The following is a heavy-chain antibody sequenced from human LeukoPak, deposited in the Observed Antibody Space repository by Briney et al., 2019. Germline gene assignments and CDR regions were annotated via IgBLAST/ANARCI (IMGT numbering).Heavy chain of an antibody. V-gene: IGHV4-34*01. CDR1: GGSFSNYY. CDR3: ARHAPGSLYSGYDFVPEGNFDY. Sequence: SETLSLTCDVYGGSFSNYYWSWIRQPPGEGLEWIGEINHSGSTNYNPSLKSRVTISVDTSNNQFSLKLSSVTAADTAVYYCARHAPGSLYSGYDFVPEGNFDYWGQGTLVTVSS. CDR2: INHSGST. D-gene: IGHD5-12*01. J-gene: IGHJ4*02.